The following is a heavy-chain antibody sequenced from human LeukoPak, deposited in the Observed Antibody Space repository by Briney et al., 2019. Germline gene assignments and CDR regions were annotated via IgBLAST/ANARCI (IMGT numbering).Heavy chain of an antibody. CDR2: FDPEDGET. D-gene: IGHD2-15*01. CDR1: GYTLTELS. V-gene: IGHV1-24*01. J-gene: IGHJ6*03. Sequence: ASVKVSCKVSGYTLTELSMHWVRQAPGKGLEWMGGFDPEDGETIYAQKFQGRVTMTEDTSTDTAYMELSSLRSEDTAVYYCATDRGAVRGTTYYMDVWGKGTTVTVSS. CDR3: ATDRGAVRGTTYYMDV.